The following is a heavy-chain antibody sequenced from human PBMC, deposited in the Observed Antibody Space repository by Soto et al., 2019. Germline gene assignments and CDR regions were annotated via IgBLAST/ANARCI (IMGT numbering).Heavy chain of an antibody. D-gene: IGHD3-16*01. V-gene: IGHV1-69*13. CDR2: IIPIFGTA. Sequence: PGPSVKVSCKASGGTFSSYAISWVRQAPGQGLEWMGGIIPIFGTANYAQKFQGRVTITADESTSTAYMELSSLRSEDTAVYYCARDDPMGDNWFDPWGQGTLVTVSS. CDR3: ARDDPMGDNWFDP. J-gene: IGHJ5*02. CDR1: GGTFSSYA.